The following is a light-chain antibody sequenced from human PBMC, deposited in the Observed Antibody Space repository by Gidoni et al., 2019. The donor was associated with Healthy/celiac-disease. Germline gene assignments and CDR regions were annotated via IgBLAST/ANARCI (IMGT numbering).Light chain of an antibody. Sequence: DIGMTQSPDYLAVSLGERATINCKSSQSVLYSSNNKNYLAWYQQKPGQPPKLLIYWASTRESGVPDRFSGSGSGTDFTLTISSLQAEDVAVYYCQQYYSTRTFXQXTKVEIK. J-gene: IGKJ1*01. CDR3: QQYYSTRT. CDR1: QSVLYSSNNKNY. CDR2: WAS. V-gene: IGKV4-1*01.